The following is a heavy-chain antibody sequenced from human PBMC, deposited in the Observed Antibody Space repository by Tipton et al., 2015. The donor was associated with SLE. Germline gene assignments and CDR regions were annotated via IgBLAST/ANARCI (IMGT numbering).Heavy chain of an antibody. CDR2: ISSSGSTI. V-gene: IGHV3-48*03. D-gene: IGHD6-13*01. CDR1: GFTFSSYE. CDR3: AREGSSWYDHYFDY. Sequence: QLVQSGGGLVQPGGSLRLSCAASGFTFSSYEMNWVRQAPGKGLEWVSYISSSGSTIYYADSVKGRFTISRDNAKNSLYLQMNSLRAEDTAVYYCAREGSSWYDHYFDYWGQGTLVTVSS. J-gene: IGHJ4*02.